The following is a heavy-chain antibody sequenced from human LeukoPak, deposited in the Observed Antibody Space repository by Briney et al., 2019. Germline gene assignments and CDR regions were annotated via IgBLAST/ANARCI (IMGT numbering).Heavy chain of an antibody. CDR1: GFNFQDSY. J-gene: IGHJ2*01. CDR3: ATTLAEASYWFFDL. D-gene: IGHD3-16*02. V-gene: IGHV3-11*01. CDR2: ISPKASTM. Sequence: GGSLRLSCVGSGFNFQDSYMNWVRQAPGKGLEWLSFISPKASTMFYADSVRGRFTVSRDNANKSFFLQMNSLTAADTAVYYCATTLAEASYWFFDLWGRGTLVTVSS.